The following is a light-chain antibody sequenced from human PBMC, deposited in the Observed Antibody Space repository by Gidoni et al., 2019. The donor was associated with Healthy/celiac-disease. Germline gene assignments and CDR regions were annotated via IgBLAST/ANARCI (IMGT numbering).Light chain of an antibody. CDR3: QQLNSYPSWT. Sequence: DIQLTQSPSFLSASVGDRVTITCWASQGISSYLAWYQQKPGKAPKLLIYAASTLQSGVPSRFSGSGSGTEFTLTISSLQPEDCATYYCQQLNSYPSWTFGQGTKVEIK. V-gene: IGKV1-9*01. J-gene: IGKJ1*01. CDR2: AAS. CDR1: QGISSY.